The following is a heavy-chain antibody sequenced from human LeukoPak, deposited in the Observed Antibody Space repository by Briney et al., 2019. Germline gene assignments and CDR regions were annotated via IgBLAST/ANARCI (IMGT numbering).Heavy chain of an antibody. CDR3: ARGFYDSSGYYGGYFDY. Sequence: SETLSLTCAVYGGSFSGYYWSWIRQSPGKGLEWIGEINHSGSTNYNPSLKSRVTISVDTSKNQFSLKLSSVTAADTAVYYCARGFYDSSGYYGGYFDYWGQGTLVTVSS. J-gene: IGHJ4*02. V-gene: IGHV4-34*01. D-gene: IGHD3-22*01. CDR2: INHSGST. CDR1: GGSFSGYY.